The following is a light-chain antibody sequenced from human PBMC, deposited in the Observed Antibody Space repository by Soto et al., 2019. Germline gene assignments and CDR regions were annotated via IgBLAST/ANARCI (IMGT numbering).Light chain of an antibody. J-gene: IGKJ4*01. CDR3: QQSYSTLT. Sequence: DIPMTQSPSSLSASVGDRVTITCRASQSISNYLNWYQQKPGKAPNLLIYAASSLQSGVPSRFSGIGSGTDFTLTISSLQPEDFATYYCQQSYSTLTFGGGTKVEIK. CDR1: QSISNY. V-gene: IGKV1-39*01. CDR2: AAS.